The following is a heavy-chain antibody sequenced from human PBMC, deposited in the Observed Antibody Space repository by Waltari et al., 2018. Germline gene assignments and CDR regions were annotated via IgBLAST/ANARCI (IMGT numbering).Heavy chain of an antibody. CDR2: IDYSGST. CDR3: AREDIVARGAFDI. Sequence: QVQLQESGPGLVKPSQTLSLTCTVSGGSLSSGDYYWSWIRQPPGKGLEWIGYIDYSGSTYYNPSLKSRVTISVDTSKNQFYLKLSSVTAADTAVYYCAREDIVARGAFDIWGQGTMVTVSS. D-gene: IGHD5-12*01. V-gene: IGHV4-30-4*08. J-gene: IGHJ3*02. CDR1: GGSLSSGDYY.